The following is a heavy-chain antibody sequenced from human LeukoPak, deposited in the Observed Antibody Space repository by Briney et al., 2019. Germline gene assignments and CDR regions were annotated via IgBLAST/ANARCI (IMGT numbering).Heavy chain of an antibody. CDR3: AREWGSGWYYDAFDI. CDR1: GFTFSSYS. J-gene: IGHJ3*02. D-gene: IGHD6-19*01. Sequence: GGSLRLSCAASGFTFSSYSMNWVRQAPGKGLEWVSYISSSSSTIYYADSVKGRFTISRDNAKNSLYLQMNSLRAEDTAVYYCAREWGSGWYYDAFDIWGQGTMVTVSS. CDR2: ISSSSSTI. V-gene: IGHV3-48*04.